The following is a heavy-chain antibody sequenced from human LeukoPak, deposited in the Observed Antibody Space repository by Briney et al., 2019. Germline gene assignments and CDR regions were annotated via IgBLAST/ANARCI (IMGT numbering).Heavy chain of an antibody. V-gene: IGHV4-30-4*08. CDR1: GGSISSGDYY. CDR3: AREDLLGDWYFDL. J-gene: IGHJ2*01. D-gene: IGHD2-8*02. CDR2: IHYSGST. Sequence: SQTLSLTCTVSGGSISSGDYYWSWIRQPPGKGLEWIGYIHYSGSTYYNPSLKSRVTISVDTSKNQFSLKLSSVTAADTAVYYCAREDLLGDWYFDLWGRGTLVTVSS.